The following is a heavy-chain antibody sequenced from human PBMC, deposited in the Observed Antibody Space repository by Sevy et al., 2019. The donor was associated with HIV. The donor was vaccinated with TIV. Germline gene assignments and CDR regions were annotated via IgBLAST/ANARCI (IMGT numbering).Heavy chain of an antibody. D-gene: IGHD6-6*01. CDR1: GYTFTGYY. J-gene: IGHJ4*02. CDR3: AREGRIAARPGAFDY. V-gene: IGHV1-2*02. CDR2: INPNSGGT. Sequence: ASVKVSCKASGYTFTGYYMHWVRQAPGQGLEWMGWINPNSGGTNYAQKFQGRVTMTRDTSISTAYMELSRLRSDDTAVYYGAREGRIAARPGAFDYWGQGTLVTVSS.